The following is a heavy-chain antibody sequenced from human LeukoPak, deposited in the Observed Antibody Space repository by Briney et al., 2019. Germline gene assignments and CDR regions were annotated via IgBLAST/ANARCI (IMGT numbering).Heavy chain of an antibody. CDR2: TNPNSGNT. CDR3: ARVWASSWYSRDYYYYMDV. J-gene: IGHJ6*03. CDR1: GYTFTSYD. D-gene: IGHD6-13*01. Sequence: ASVKVSCKASGYTFTSYDINWVRQATGQGLEWMGWTNPNSGNTNYAQKFQGRVTMTRDTSISTAYMELSRPRSDDTAVYYCARVWASSWYSRDYYYYMDVWGKGTTVTISS. V-gene: IGHV1-8*01.